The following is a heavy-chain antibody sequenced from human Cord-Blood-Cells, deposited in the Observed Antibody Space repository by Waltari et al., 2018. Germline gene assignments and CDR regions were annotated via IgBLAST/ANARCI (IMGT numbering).Heavy chain of an antibody. CDR2: IYHSGST. V-gene: IGHV4-4*02. J-gene: IGHJ3*02. CDR1: GGPISRSNW. CDR3: AREGPQRNAFDI. Sequence: QVQLQESGPGLVQPSGTLSLTCAVPGGPISRSNWWSWVRQPPGKGLEWIGEIYHSGSTNYNPSLKSRVTISVDKSKNQFSLKLSSVTAADTAVYYCAREGPQRNAFDIWGQGTMVTVSS.